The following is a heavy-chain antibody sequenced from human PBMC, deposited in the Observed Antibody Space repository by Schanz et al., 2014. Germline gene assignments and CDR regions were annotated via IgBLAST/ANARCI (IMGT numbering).Heavy chain of an antibody. D-gene: IGHD6-13*01. V-gene: IGHV3-11*03. Sequence: VQLLESGGGLVKPGGSLRLSCAASGFVFGDYYMTWIRQAPGKGLEWLSYISDSGTYTNYADSVKGRFTISSDNSKSTLYLQMSSLRAEDTAVYYCAKSQGSSFDSWGQGTLVTVSS. CDR2: ISDSGTYT. CDR3: AKSQGSSFDS. J-gene: IGHJ4*02. CDR1: GFVFGDYY.